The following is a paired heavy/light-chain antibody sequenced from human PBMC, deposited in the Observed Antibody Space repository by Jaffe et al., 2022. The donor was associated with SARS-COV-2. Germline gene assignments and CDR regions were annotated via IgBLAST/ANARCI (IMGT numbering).Heavy chain of an antibody. J-gene: IGHJ5*02. Sequence: EVQLVESGGGLVQPGGSLRLSCAASGFTFNGHWMHWVRQAPGKGLVWVSRINGGGSVTAYADAVKGRFTISRDNAKNTLYLQMNSLRAEDTAVYYCAKSDWFDPWGQGTLVTVSS. CDR2: INGGGSVT. V-gene: IGHV3-74*01. CDR3: AKSDWFDP. CDR1: GFTFNGHW.
Light chain of an antibody. CDR3: CSYAGSYTFV. CDR1: SSDVGGYNY. J-gene: IGLJ1*01. Sequence: QSALTQPRSVSGSPGQSVTISCTGTSSDVGGYNYVSWFQQHPGKAPKLMIYDVTKRPSGVPDRFSGSKSDNTASLTISGLQAEDEADYYCCSYAGSYTFVFGTGTYVTVL. CDR2: DVT. V-gene: IGLV2-11*01.